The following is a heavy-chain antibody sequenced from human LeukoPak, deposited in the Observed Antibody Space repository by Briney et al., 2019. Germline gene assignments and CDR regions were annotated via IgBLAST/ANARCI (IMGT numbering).Heavy chain of an antibody. CDR1: GFTFSSYV. Sequence: GGSLRLSCAASGFTFSSYVMHWVRQAPGKGLEWVAVISYDGSNKYYADSVKGRFTISRDNSKNTLYLQMNSLRAEDTAVYYCARDGGYDFWSGYRDYWGQGTLVTVSS. V-gene: IGHV3-30-3*01. CDR2: ISYDGSNK. D-gene: IGHD3-3*01. J-gene: IGHJ4*02. CDR3: ARDGGYDFWSGYRDY.